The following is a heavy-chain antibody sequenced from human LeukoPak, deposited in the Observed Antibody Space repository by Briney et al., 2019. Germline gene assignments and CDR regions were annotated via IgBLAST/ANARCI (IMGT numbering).Heavy chain of an antibody. J-gene: IGHJ4*02. V-gene: IGHV3-30*12. CDR2: ISYNAGYK. CDR3: AREPIDGDCQFDY. CDR1: GFTFSNYG. D-gene: IGHD2-21*02. Sequence: PGGSLRLSSAASGFTFSNYGLHWVRQAPGKGLEWVAVISYNAGYKHYTDSVKGRFTISRDDSKSTVYLQMNSLRAEDTALYYCAREPIDGDCQFDYWGQGTLVTVSS.